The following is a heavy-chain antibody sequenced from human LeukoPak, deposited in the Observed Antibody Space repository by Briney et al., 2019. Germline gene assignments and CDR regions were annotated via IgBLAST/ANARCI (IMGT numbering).Heavy chain of an antibody. J-gene: IGHJ4*02. CDR2: IWCDGSNK. CDR1: GFTFSSYG. CDR3: ARDGRYSYGTGTFDY. V-gene: IGHV3-33*01. Sequence: GGSLRLSCAASGFTFSSYGLHWVRQAPGKGLEWVAVIWCDGSNKYYADSVKGRFTISRDNSKNTLYLQMNSLRAEDTAVYYCARDGRYSYGTGTFDYWGQGTLVTVSS. D-gene: IGHD5-18*01.